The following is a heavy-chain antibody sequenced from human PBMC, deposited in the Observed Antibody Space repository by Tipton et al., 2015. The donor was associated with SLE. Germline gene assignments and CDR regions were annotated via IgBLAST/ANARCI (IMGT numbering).Heavy chain of an antibody. V-gene: IGHV4-59*12. CDR3: ARGPDYYDSSGYYYDYYYYMDV. CDR1: GGSISSYY. J-gene: IGHJ6*03. CDR2: IYYSGST. Sequence: TLSLTCTVSGGSISSYYWSWIRQPPGKGLEWIGYIYYSGSTNYNPSLKSRVTISVDTSKNQFSLKLSSVTAADTAVYYCARGPDYYDSSGYYYDYYYYMDVWGKGTTVTVSS. D-gene: IGHD3-22*01.